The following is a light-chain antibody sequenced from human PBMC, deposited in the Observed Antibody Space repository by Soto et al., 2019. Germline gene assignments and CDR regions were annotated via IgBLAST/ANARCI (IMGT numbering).Light chain of an antibody. J-gene: IGKJ4*01. CDR2: DAS. V-gene: IGKV1-33*01. Sequence: DIQMTQSPSSLSASVGDRITITCQASQDITNYLNWYQQKPGKAPKLLIYDASNLETGVPSRFSGSGSGTDFTFTISSLQPEDIATYYCQQYDSPPLTFGGGNKVAI. CDR3: QQYDSPPLT. CDR1: QDITNY.